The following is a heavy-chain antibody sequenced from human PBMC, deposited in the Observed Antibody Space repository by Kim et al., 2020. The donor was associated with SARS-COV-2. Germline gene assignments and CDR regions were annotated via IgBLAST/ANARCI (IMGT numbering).Heavy chain of an antibody. D-gene: IGHD3-22*01. CDR2: ISGRGRT. CDR1: GFTFSSYA. J-gene: IGHJ6*02. Sequence: GGSLRLSCAASGFTFSSYAMSWVRQAPGKGLEWVSSISGRGRTYYADSVKGRLIISRDNSKNNAHIQMNNLRAEDTAAYYCAADDYDSSGYYYGEDYWG. V-gene: IGHV3-23*01. CDR3: AADDYDSSGYYYGEDY.